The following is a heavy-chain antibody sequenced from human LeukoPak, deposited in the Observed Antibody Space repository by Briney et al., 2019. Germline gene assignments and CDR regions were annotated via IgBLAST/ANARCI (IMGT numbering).Heavy chain of an antibody. CDR1: GGSISSYY. Sequence: SETLSLTCTVSGGSISSYYWSWIRQPPGKGLEWIGYIYYSGSTNYNPSLKSRVTISVDTSKNQFSLKLSSVTAADTAVYYCARVLYDSSGPYYYYGMDVWGQGTTVTASS. V-gene: IGHV4-59*01. D-gene: IGHD3-22*01. CDR3: ARVLYDSSGPYYYYGMDV. J-gene: IGHJ6*02. CDR2: IYYSGST.